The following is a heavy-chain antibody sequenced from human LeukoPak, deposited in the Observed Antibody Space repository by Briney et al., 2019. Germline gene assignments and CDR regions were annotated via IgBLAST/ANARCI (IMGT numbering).Heavy chain of an antibody. Sequence: GGSLRLSCAASGFTISHYSMNWVRQAPGKGLEWVSSISSSSSYISYADSVKVRFTISRDNSKNTLYLQMTSLRADDTAVYYCARDRVLHYFDYWGQGALVTVSS. J-gene: IGHJ4*02. V-gene: IGHV3-21*01. CDR3: ARDRVLHYFDY. D-gene: IGHD3-16*01. CDR1: GFTISHYS. CDR2: ISSSSSYI.